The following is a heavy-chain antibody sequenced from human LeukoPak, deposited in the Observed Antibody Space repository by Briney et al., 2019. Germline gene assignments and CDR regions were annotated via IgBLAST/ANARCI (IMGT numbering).Heavy chain of an antibody. Sequence: GGSLRLSCAASGFTFDDYAMHWVRQAPGKGLEWVSGISWNSGSIGYADSVKGRFTISRDNAKNSLYLQMNSLRAEDTALYYCAKDMDGEVATINFDYWGQGTLVTVSS. D-gene: IGHD5-12*01. CDR2: ISWNSGSI. CDR3: AKDMDGEVATINFDY. V-gene: IGHV3-9*01. J-gene: IGHJ4*02. CDR1: GFTFDDYA.